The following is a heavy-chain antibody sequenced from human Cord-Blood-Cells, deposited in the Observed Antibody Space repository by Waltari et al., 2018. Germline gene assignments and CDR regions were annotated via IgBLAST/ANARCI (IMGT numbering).Heavy chain of an antibody. V-gene: IGHV4-39*01. CDR1: GGSISSSSYY. J-gene: IGHJ4*02. CDR2: IYYSGST. D-gene: IGHD6-6*01. Sequence: QLQLQESGPGLVKPSETLSLTCTVSGGSISSSSYYWGWIRQPPGKGLEWIGSIYYSGSTYYNPALKCRVTISVDTSKNQFSLKLSSVTAADTAVYYCARAYSSSYYFDYWGQGTLVTVSS. CDR3: ARAYSSSYYFDY.